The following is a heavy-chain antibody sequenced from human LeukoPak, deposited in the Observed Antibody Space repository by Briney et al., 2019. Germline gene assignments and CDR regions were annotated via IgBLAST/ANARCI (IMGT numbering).Heavy chain of an antibody. Sequence: SETLSLTCTVSDDSITIYYWTWIRQPPGKGLEWIGYIDHTGITNYNPSLNSRVTISRDTSKNHFSLELSSATAADTAVYFCARGALSHFDYWGQGTLVTVSS. CDR3: ARGALSHFDY. CDR1: DDSITIYY. CDR2: IDHTGIT. D-gene: IGHD5/OR15-5a*01. V-gene: IGHV4-59*01. J-gene: IGHJ4*02.